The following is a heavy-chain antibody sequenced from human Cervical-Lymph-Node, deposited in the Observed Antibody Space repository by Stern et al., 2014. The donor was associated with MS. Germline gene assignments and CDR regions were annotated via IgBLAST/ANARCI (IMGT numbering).Heavy chain of an antibody. CDR3: ATGGGYTYGSGYFDL. V-gene: IGHV3-30*03. CDR1: GFTFSSYG. J-gene: IGHJ2*01. D-gene: IGHD5-18*01. CDR2: ISYDGNTK. Sequence: VQLLESGGGVVQPGRSLRLSCAASGFTFSSYGMHWVRQAPGKGLEWVAAISYDGNTKYYADSVKGRFHISRDNSKNTLYLQINSLRAEDTTVYYCATGGGYTYGSGYFDLWGRGTLVSVSS.